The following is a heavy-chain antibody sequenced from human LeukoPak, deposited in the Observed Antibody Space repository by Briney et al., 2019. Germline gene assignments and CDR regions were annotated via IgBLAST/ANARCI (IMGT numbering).Heavy chain of an antibody. D-gene: IGHD3-16*01. CDR2: INAGNGNT. CDR1: GYTFTSYA. V-gene: IGHV1-3*01. J-gene: IGHJ4*02. CDR3: ARDIAYDVDY. Sequence: ASVKVSCKASGYTFTSYAMHWVRQAPGQRPEWMGWINAGNGNTKYFQKFQGRVTMTTDTSTRTAYMELRSLRSDDTAVYFCARDIAYDVDYWGPGTLVTVSS.